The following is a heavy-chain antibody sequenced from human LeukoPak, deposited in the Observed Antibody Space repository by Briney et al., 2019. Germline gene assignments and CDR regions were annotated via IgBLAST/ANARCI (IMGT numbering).Heavy chain of an antibody. V-gene: IGHV4-34*01. CDR1: GGSFSGYY. Sequence: SETLSVTCAVYGGSFSGYYWSWIRQPPGKGLEWIGEINHSGSTNYNPSLKSRVTISVDTSKNQFSLKLSSVTAADTAVYYCARQTGDPSYWYFDLWGRGTLVTVSS. J-gene: IGHJ2*01. CDR3: ARQTGDPSYWYFDL. CDR2: INHSGST. D-gene: IGHD7-27*01.